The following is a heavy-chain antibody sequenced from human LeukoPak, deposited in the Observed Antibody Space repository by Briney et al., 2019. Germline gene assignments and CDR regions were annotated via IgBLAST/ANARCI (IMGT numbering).Heavy chain of an antibody. CDR2: IYSGGST. D-gene: IGHD3-10*01. Sequence: PGGSLRLSCAASGFTVSSNYMSWVRQAPGKGLEWVSVIYSGGSTYYADSVKGRFIISRDNAKNSLYLQMNSLRAEDTALYHCARAYGSVSYGYMDVWGNGTTVTVSS. CDR3: ARAYGSVSYGYMDV. CDR1: GFTVSSNY. J-gene: IGHJ6*03. V-gene: IGHV3-53*01.